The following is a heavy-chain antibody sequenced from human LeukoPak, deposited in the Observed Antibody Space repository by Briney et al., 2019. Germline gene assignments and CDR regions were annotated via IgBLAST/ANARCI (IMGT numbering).Heavy chain of an antibody. D-gene: IGHD2-15*01. CDR2: INHSGST. CDR3: ARGRYCSGGSCYSVKGFDY. V-gene: IGHV4-34*01. CDR1: GGSFSGYY. Sequence: PSETLSLTCAVYGGSFSGYYWSWIRQPPGKGLERIGEINHSGSTNYNPSLKSRVTISVDTSKNQFSLKLSSVTAADTAVYYCARGRYCSGGSCYSVKGFDYWGQGTLVTVSS. J-gene: IGHJ4*02.